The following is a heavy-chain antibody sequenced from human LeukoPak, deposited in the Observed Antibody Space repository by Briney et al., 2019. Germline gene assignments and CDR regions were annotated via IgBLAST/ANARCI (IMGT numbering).Heavy chain of an antibody. J-gene: IGHJ4*02. D-gene: IGHD5-18*01. V-gene: IGHV3-21*01. Sequence: GWSLRLSCVGTGFTYISYWMSWLGQAGWKELAGVSTISSGSTYIFYADSVKGRFTISRDNSKNTLYLQMNSLRAEDTAVYYCARDGRNVDTAMEKGVHFDYWGQGTLVTVSS. CDR3: ARDGRNVDTAMEKGVHFDY. CDR2: ISSGSTYI. CDR1: GFTYISYW.